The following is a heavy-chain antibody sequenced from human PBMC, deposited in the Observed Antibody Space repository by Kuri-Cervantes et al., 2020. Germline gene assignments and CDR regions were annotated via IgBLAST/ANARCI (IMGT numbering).Heavy chain of an antibody. CDR1: GGSISSYY. V-gene: IGHV4-59*01. Sequence: SETLSLTCTVSGGSISSYYWSWIRQPPGKGLEWIGYIYYSGSTNYNPSLKSRVTISVDTSKNQFSLKLSSVTAEDTAVYYCARVGDGDYVHDWGQGARVTVSS. CDR2: IYYSGST. J-gene: IGHJ4*02. D-gene: IGHD4-17*01. CDR3: ARVGDGDYVHD.